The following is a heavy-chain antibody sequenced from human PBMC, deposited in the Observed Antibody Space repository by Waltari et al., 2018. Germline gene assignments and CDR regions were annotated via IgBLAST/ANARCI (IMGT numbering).Heavy chain of an antibody. J-gene: IGHJ3*02. Sequence: QVQLVQSGAEVKKPGSSVKVSCKASGGTFSSYAISWVRQAPGQGLEWMGRIIPICGTANYAQKFQGRVTITADKSTSTAYMELSSLRSEDTAVYYCARDAPSSGWYLAFDIWGQGTMVTVSS. CDR3: ARDAPSSGWYLAFDI. V-gene: IGHV1-69*08. CDR2: IIPICGTA. CDR1: GGTFSSYA. D-gene: IGHD6-19*01.